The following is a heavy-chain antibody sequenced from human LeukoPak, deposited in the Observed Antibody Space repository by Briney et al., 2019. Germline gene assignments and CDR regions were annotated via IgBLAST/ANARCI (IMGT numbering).Heavy chain of an antibody. CDR1: GFNFGIYS. Sequence: GGSLRLPCAASGFNFGIYSLNWVRQAPGKGLEWLSYISAGSTIYYADSVKGRFTISRDNANNLLYLQMNSLRAEDTAVYYCARDLFGTYDSDYWGQGILVTVSS. V-gene: IGHV3-48*01. CDR3: ARDLFGTYDSDY. J-gene: IGHJ4*02. D-gene: IGHD5-12*01. CDR2: ISAGSTI.